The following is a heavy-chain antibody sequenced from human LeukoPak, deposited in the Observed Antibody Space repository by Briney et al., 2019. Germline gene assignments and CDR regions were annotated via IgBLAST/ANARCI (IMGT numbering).Heavy chain of an antibody. J-gene: IGHJ3*01. Sequence: GGSLRLSCAASGFTVSSNHMSWVRQAPGTGLKWASIIYSRGTTYYADSVKGRFTISRDNSKNALYLQMNTLRAEDTAVYYCARDADYGGSPDAFDVWGRGTIVTVSS. CDR3: ARDADYGGSPDAFDV. CDR2: IYSRGTT. V-gene: IGHV3-53*01. CDR1: GFTVSSNH. D-gene: IGHD4-23*01.